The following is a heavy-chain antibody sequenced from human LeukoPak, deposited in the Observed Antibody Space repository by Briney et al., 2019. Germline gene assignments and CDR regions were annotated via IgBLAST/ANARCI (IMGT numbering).Heavy chain of an antibody. CDR2: IYYSGST. CDR3: ARLSRWLSSYYFDY. Sequence: SETLSLTCTVYGGSISSSSYYWGWIRQPPGKGLEWIGSIYYSGSTYYNPSLKSRVTISVDTSKNQFSLKLSSVTAADTAVYYCARLSRWLSSYYFDYWGQGTLVTVSS. D-gene: IGHD6-19*01. V-gene: IGHV4-39*01. J-gene: IGHJ4*02. CDR1: GGSISSSSYY.